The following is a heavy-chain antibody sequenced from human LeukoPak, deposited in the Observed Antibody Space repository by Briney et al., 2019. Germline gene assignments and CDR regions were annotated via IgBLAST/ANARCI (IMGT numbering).Heavy chain of an antibody. J-gene: IGHJ4*02. Sequence: PGGSLRLSCAASGFTFSSYSMNWVRQAPGKGLEWVSYISSSSTIYYADSVKGRFTISRGNAKNSLYLQMNSLRAEDTAVYYCASEMGDYWGQGTLVTVSS. V-gene: IGHV3-48*01. CDR1: GFTFSSYS. CDR3: ASEMGDY. D-gene: IGHD2-8*01. CDR2: ISSSSTI.